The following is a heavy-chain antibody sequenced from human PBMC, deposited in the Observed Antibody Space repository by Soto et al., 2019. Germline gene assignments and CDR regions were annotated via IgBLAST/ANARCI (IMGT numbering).Heavy chain of an antibody. CDR2: ISYDGSNK. J-gene: IGHJ4*02. Sequence: QVQLVESGGGVVQPGRSLRLSCAASGFTFRTYAMHWVRRAPGKGLEWVAVISYDGSNKKYADSVKGRFTISRDNSKSSLDLQMDSLRPEDTALYYWARAHYYDSTGYYSPSGYYFDDWGQGTLVTFSS. V-gene: IGHV3-30-3*01. D-gene: IGHD3-22*01. CDR3: ARAHYYDSTGYYSPSGYYFDD. CDR1: GFTFRTYA.